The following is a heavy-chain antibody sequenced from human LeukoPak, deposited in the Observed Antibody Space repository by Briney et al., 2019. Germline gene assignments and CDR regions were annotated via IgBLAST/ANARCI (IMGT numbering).Heavy chain of an antibody. J-gene: IGHJ4*02. CDR1: GLTFSDYS. D-gene: IGHD6-13*01. CDR2: ISAGGGST. CDR3: AKDAAGPEY. Sequence: GGSLRLSCAASGLTFSDYSMTWVRQAPGKGLFWVSGISAGGGSTYYADSVKGRFSISRDNSRNTLYLQMNSLRAEDTAVYYCAKDAAGPEYWGQGTLVTISS. V-gene: IGHV3-23*01.